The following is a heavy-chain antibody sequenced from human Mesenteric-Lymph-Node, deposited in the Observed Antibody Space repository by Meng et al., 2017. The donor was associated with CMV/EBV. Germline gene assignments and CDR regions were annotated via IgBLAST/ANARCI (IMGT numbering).Heavy chain of an antibody. Sequence: ASVKVSCKASGYTFTGYYMHWVRQAPGQGLEWMGWINPNSGGTNYAQKFQGRVTMTRDTSISTAYMELSRLRSDDTAVYYCVIPTNSGGRAKGGYYFDYWGQGTLVTVSS. J-gene: IGHJ4*02. V-gene: IGHV1-2*02. CDR3: VIPTNSGGRAKGGYYFDY. CDR2: INPNSGGT. D-gene: IGHD2-8*01. CDR1: GYTFTGYY.